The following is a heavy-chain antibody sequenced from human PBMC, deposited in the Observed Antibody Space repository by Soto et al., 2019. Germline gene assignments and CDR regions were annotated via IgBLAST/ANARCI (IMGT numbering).Heavy chain of an antibody. D-gene: IGHD3-10*01. CDR3: ARELWFGEMHY. J-gene: IGHJ4*02. V-gene: IGHV1-18*04. Sequence: ASGKVSCEASGYTFTSYGISWVQQAPGQGLEWMGWISAYNGNTNYAQKLQGRVTMTTDTSTSTAYMELRSLRSDDTAVYYCARELWFGEMHYWGQGPLFPVSS. CDR2: ISAYNGNT. CDR1: GYTFTSYG.